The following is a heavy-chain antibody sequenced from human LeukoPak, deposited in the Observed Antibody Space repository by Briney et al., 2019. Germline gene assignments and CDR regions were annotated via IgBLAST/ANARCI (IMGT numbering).Heavy chain of an antibody. CDR3: ARDREWLRGRHYFDY. CDR1: GGSISSYY. J-gene: IGHJ4*02. CDR2: IYTSGST. Sequence: SETLSLTCTVSGGSISSYYWSWIRQPAGKGLEWIGRIYTSGSTNYNPSLKSRVTMSVDTSKNQFSLKLSPVTAADTAVYYCARDREWLRGRHYFDYWGQGTLVTVSS. D-gene: IGHD5-12*01. V-gene: IGHV4-4*07.